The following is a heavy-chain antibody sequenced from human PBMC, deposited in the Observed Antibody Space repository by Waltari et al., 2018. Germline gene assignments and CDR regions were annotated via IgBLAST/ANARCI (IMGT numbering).Heavy chain of an antibody. Sequence: QLQLQESGAGLVKPSETLSLTCTVSGCSISSSSYYWGWIRQPPGKGLAWIGSIYYSGSTYYNPSLKSLVTISVDTSKNQFSLKLSSVTAADTAVYYCARDGNDAARYNYYGMDVWGQGTTVTVSS. V-gene: IGHV4-39*07. CDR1: GCSISSSSYY. CDR3: ARDGNDAARYNYYGMDV. D-gene: IGHD1-1*01. CDR2: IYYSGST. J-gene: IGHJ6*02.